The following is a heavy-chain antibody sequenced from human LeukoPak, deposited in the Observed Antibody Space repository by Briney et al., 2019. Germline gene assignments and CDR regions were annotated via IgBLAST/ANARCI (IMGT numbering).Heavy chain of an antibody. CDR2: IYTSGST. CDR1: GGSISSGSYY. D-gene: IGHD3-3*01. Sequence: PSETLSLTCTVSGGSISSGSYYWNWIRQPAGKGLEWIGRIYTSGSTNYNPSLKSRVTISVDTSKNQFSLKLTSVTAADTAVYYCAREGGGYYYDFWSGYYPIYYYYMDVWGKGTTVTVSS. V-gene: IGHV4-61*02. CDR3: AREGGGYYYDFWSGYYPIYYYYMDV. J-gene: IGHJ6*03.